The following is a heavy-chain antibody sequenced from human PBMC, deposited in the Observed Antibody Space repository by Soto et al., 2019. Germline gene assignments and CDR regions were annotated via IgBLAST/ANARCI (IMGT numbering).Heavy chain of an antibody. D-gene: IGHD2-2*01. CDR3: AKLRSTSPTLILFDY. CDR1: GFTFSRYD. V-gene: IGHV3-23*01. Sequence: EVQLLESGGGLVQPGGSLRLSCAASGFTFSRYDMSWVRQAPGKGLEWVSAISGSGGSTYYADSVKGRFTISRDNSKNTLYLQMNSLRAEDTAVYYCAKLRSTSPTLILFDYWGQGTLVTVSS. J-gene: IGHJ4*02. CDR2: ISGSGGST.